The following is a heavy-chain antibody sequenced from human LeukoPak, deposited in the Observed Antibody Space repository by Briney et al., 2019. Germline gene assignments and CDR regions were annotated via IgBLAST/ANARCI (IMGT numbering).Heavy chain of an antibody. CDR2: IKEDRSEK. CDR1: GFTFNYYW. V-gene: IGHV3-7*01. J-gene: IGHJ5*02. Sequence: GGSLRLSCAASGFTFNYYWMRWVRQAPGKGLEWVATIKEDRSEKYYVDSVRGRFTVSIDNAKNSLYLQMSSLRVEDTALYYCESTTGPWGQGTLVTVSS. D-gene: IGHD1-7*01. CDR3: ESTTGP.